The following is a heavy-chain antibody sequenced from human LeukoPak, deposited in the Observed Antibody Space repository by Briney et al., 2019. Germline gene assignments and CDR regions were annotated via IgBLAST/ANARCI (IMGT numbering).Heavy chain of an antibody. Sequence: SGTLSLTCTVSGGSISSSSYYWGWIRQPPGKGLEWIGSIYYSGSTYYNPSLKSRVTISVDTSKNQFSLKLSSVTAADTAVYYCARATVVTLRATYYYYGMDVWGQGTTVTVSS. D-gene: IGHD4-23*01. CDR3: ARATVVTLRATYYYYGMDV. CDR1: GGSISSSSYY. V-gene: IGHV4-39*01. CDR2: IYYSGST. J-gene: IGHJ6*02.